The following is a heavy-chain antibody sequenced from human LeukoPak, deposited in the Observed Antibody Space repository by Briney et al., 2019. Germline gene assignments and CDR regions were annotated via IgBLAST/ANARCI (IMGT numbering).Heavy chain of an antibody. J-gene: IGHJ6*03. CDR3: ARNYGDFYYYYMDV. D-gene: IGHD4-17*01. Sequence: PSETLSLTCAVYGGSFSGYYWSWIRQPPGKGLEWIGEISHSGSTNYNPSLESRVTISVHTSTNQFSLKLSSVTAADTAVYYCARNYGDFYYYYMDVWGKGTTVTVSS. V-gene: IGHV4-34*01. CDR1: GGSFSGYY. CDR2: ISHSGST.